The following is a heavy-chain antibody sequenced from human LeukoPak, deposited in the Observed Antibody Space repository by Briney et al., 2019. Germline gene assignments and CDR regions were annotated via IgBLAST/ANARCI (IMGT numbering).Heavy chain of an antibody. CDR1: GYSISSGYY. J-gene: IGHJ3*02. D-gene: IGHD2-15*01. CDR3: ATAYCSGGSCYQAYDAFDI. CDR2: IYRSGST. Sequence: PSETLSLTCAVSGYSISSGYYWGWIRQPPGKGLEWIGSIYRSGSTYYNPSLKSRVTISVDTSKNQFSLKLSSVTAADTAVYYCATAYCSGGSCYQAYDAFDIWGQGTMVTVSS. V-gene: IGHV4-38-2*01.